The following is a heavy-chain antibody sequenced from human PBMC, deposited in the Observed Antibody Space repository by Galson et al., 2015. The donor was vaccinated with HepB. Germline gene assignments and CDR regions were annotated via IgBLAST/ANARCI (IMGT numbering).Heavy chain of an antibody. CDR1: GDSFTNYY. Sequence: SETLSLTCTVSGDSFTNYYWSWIRQPAGKGLEWIGRIFTSGRTNYNPSLKSRVTMSVDMSKNQFSLRLSSVTAADTAVYYCARDRGRGYCSGGSCYSDYFDYWGQGTLVTVSS. J-gene: IGHJ4*02. CDR2: IFTSGRT. D-gene: IGHD2-15*01. V-gene: IGHV4-4*07. CDR3: ARDRGRGYCSGGSCYSDYFDY.